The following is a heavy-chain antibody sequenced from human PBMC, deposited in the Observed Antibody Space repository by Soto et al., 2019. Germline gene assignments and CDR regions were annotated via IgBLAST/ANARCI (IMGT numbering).Heavy chain of an antibody. CDR2: ISAYNGNT. CDR3: ARDFPFGPGSRAPRVDAFDI. Sequence: ASVKVSCKASGYTFTSYGISWVRQAPGQGLEWMGWISAYNGNTNYAQKLQGRVTMTTDTSTSTAYMELGSLRSDDTAVYYCARDFPFGPGSRAPRVDAFDIWGQGTMVTVSS. V-gene: IGHV1-18*01. D-gene: IGHD2-15*01. J-gene: IGHJ3*02. CDR1: GYTFTSYG.